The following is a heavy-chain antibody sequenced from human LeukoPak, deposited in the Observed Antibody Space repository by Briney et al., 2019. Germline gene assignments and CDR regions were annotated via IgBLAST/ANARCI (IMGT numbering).Heavy chain of an antibody. V-gene: IGHV3-7*01. Sequence: DSVMGRFTISRDDSKNTVYLQMNSLRVEDTAVYYCARQMNTVTADYWGQGTLVTVSS. D-gene: IGHD4-17*01. J-gene: IGHJ4*02. CDR3: ARQMNTVTADY.